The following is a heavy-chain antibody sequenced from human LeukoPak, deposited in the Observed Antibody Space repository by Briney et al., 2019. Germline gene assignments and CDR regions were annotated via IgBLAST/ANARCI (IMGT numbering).Heavy chain of an antibody. CDR3: ARHLSTSGSYYFDY. CDR1: GGSFSGYY. CDR2: IYYSGST. V-gene: IGHV4-34*01. D-gene: IGHD1-26*01. J-gene: IGHJ4*02. Sequence: SETLSLTCAVYGGSFSGYYWSWIRQPPGKGLEWIGSIYYSGSTYYNPSLKSRVTISVDTSKNQFSLKLSSVTAADTAVYYCARHLSTSGSYYFDYWGQGTLVTVSS.